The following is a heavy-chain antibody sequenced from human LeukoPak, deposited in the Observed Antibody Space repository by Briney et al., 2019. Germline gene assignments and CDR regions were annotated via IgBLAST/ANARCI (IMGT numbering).Heavy chain of an antibody. D-gene: IGHD3-3*01. J-gene: IGHJ4*02. CDR1: GFTFSSYA. CDR3: AKAQDRITIFGVVITDFDY. Sequence: GGSLRLSCAASGFTFSSYAMSWVRQAPGKGLEWVSAISGSGGSTYYADSVKGRFPISRDNSKNTLYPQMNSLRAEDTAVYYCAKAQDRITIFGVVITDFDYWGQGTLVTVSS. CDR2: ISGSGGST. V-gene: IGHV3-23*01.